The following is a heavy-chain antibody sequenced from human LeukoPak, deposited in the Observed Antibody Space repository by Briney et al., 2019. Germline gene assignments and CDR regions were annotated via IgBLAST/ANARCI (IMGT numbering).Heavy chain of an antibody. Sequence: ASVKVSCKASGYTFTGYYMHWVRQAPGQGLEWMGWINPNSGGTNSAQKFHGRVTMTRDTSISPAYMELSRLRSDDTAVYYCAGGGLSGQLDYWGQGTLVTVSS. CDR1: GYTFTGYY. D-gene: IGHD6-19*01. V-gene: IGHV1-2*02. J-gene: IGHJ4*02. CDR2: INPNSGGT. CDR3: AGGGLSGQLDY.